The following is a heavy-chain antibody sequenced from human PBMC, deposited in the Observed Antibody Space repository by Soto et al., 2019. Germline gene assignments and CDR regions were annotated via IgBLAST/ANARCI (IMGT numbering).Heavy chain of an antibody. CDR2: ISGSGGRT. V-gene: IGHV3-23*01. CDR1: GFIFSNYA. Sequence: PGGSLRLSCAASGFIFSNYAMSWVRQAPGKGLDWVSGISGSGGRTYNADSVKGRFTISRDNSRNTLYLQMNSLRAEDTAIYYCAKAHPAVTDGFDIWGQGTMVTVSS. D-gene: IGHD4-17*01. CDR3: AKAHPAVTDGFDI. J-gene: IGHJ3*02.